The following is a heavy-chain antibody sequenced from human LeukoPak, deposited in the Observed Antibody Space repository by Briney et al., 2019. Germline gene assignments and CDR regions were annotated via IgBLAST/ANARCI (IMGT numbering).Heavy chain of an antibody. CDR1: GFTFSDYY. CDR3: ARVLYDILTGYSPHFDY. D-gene: IGHD3-9*01. J-gene: IGHJ4*02. CDR2: ISSSSSYT. V-gene: IGHV3-11*05. Sequence: PGGSLRLSCAASGFTFSDYYMSWIRQAPGKGLEWVSYISSSSSYTNYADSVKGRFTISRDNAKNSLYLQMNSLRAEDTAVYYCARVLYDILTGYSPHFDYWGQGTLVTVSS.